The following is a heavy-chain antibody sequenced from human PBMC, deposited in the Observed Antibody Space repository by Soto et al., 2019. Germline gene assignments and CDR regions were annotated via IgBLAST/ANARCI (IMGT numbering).Heavy chain of an antibody. J-gene: IGHJ4*02. CDR2: ISGSSSYI. CDR3: ARDFRNYDFWSGYYDY. CDR1: GFTFGDSY. D-gene: IGHD3-3*01. Sequence: PGGSLRLSCAGSGFTFGDSYMNWVRQAPGKGLEWVSSISGSSSYIYYADSVKGRFTISRDNAKNSLYLQMNSLRAEDTAVYYCARDFRNYDFWSGYYDYWGQGTLVTVSS. V-gene: IGHV3-21*01.